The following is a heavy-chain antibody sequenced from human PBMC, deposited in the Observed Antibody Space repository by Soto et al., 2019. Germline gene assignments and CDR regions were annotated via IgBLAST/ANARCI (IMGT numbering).Heavy chain of an antibody. D-gene: IGHD3-22*01. J-gene: IGHJ4*02. CDR1: GFTFGDYA. CDR3: SRPYSTIVVRYFDY. CDR2: IRSKTYGGTT. Sequence: GGSLRLSCTASGFTFGDYAMSWVRQAPGKGLEWVGFIRSKTYGGTTEYAASVKGRFTISRDDSKSIAYLQIDSLKTEDTAVYYCSRPYSTIVVRYFDYWGQGTLVTVSS. V-gene: IGHV3-49*04.